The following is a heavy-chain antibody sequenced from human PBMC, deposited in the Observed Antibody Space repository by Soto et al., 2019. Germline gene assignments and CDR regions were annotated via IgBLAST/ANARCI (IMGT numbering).Heavy chain of an antibody. J-gene: IGHJ6*02. CDR3: AHSLDYGSGSYDHYHNGMDV. V-gene: IGHV2-5*02. D-gene: IGHD3-10*01. CDR2: IYWDDDK. Sequence: QITLKESGPTLVKPTQTLTLTCTFSGFSLSTSGVGVGWIRQPPGKALEWLALIYWDDDKRYSPSLKSRLTITNHTSKNQLLLTMSMMVPLITATYYYAHSLDYGSGSYDHYHNGMDVWGQGTTVTVSS. CDR1: GFSLSTSGVG.